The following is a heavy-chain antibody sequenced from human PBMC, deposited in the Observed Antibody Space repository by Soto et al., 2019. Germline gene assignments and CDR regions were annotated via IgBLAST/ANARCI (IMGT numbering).Heavy chain of an antibody. CDR1: GGTFSSYA. CDR3: ARDEYSSSSGYYYYYGMDV. CDR2: IIPIFGTA. J-gene: IGHJ6*02. D-gene: IGHD6-6*01. Sequence: GASVKVSCKASGGTFSSYAISWVRQAPGQGLEWMGGIIPIFGTANYAQKFQGRVTITADESTSTAYMELSSLRSEDTAVYYCARDEYSSSSGYYYYYGMDVWGQGTTVTVSS. V-gene: IGHV1-69*13.